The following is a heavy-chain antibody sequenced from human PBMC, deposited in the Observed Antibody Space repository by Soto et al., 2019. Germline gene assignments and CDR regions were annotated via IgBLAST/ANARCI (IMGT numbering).Heavy chain of an antibody. D-gene: IGHD2-15*01. J-gene: IGHJ5*01. V-gene: IGHV3-23*01. CDR2: SSSTGRRT. CDR3: GRIAQHVGVIEDYDS. Sequence: SLPSGTCGFTLGTYGMARARKAEGKCLYWVSGSSSTGRRTYCADSVKGRFTISRNNSKITLYLQMDSLRADATAVYFCGRIAQHVGVIEDYDSWGQGSLVTGSS. CDR1: GFTLGTYG.